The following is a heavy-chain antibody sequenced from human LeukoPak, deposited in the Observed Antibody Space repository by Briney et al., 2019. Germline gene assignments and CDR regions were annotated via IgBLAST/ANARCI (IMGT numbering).Heavy chain of an antibody. V-gene: IGHV3-30*02. CDR3: AKDHLGYCSSTSCLTKD. CDR1: GFTFSSYG. Sequence: PGGSLRLSCAASGFTFSSYGMHWVRQAPGKGLEWVSFIRYDGSNKYYADSVKGRFTISRDNSKNTLYLQMNSLRAEDTAVYYCAKDHLGYCSSTSCLTKDWGQGTLVTVSS. D-gene: IGHD2-2*01. J-gene: IGHJ4*02. CDR2: IRYDGSNK.